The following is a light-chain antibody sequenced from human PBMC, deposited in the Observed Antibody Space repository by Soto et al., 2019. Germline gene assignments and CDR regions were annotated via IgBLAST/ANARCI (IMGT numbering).Light chain of an antibody. Sequence: EIVMTQSPATLSVSPGERATLSCRASQSVSSNLAWYQQKPGQAPRLLIYGASTRATGIPARFSGSGSGTEFTLTISSLQSEDFAVYYCQQRSDWPSAFGGGTKVEIK. CDR1: QSVSSN. V-gene: IGKV3-15*01. J-gene: IGKJ4*01. CDR2: GAS. CDR3: QQRSDWPSA.